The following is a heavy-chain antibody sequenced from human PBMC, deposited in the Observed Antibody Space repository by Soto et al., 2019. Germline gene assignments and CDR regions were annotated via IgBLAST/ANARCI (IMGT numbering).Heavy chain of an antibody. V-gene: IGHV3-7*03. J-gene: IGHJ4*02. Sequence: GGSLRLSCAVSGFTFTSYSMSWVRQAPGEGLEWVANIQQDGSEKYYVDSVKGRFTISRDNAKNSLYLQMNSLRAEDTAVYYCARDLPGYCTTTDCYNYFDYWGQGTLVTVSS. CDR2: IQQDGSEK. CDR3: ARDLPGYCTTTDCYNYFDY. D-gene: IGHD2-2*02. CDR1: GFTFTSYS.